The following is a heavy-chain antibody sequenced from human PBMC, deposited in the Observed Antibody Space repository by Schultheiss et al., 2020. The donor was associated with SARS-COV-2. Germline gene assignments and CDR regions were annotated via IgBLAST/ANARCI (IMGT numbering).Heavy chain of an antibody. V-gene: IGHV4-59*01. D-gene: IGHD1-26*01. CDR3: ARYSRVGGMDV. Sequence: SETLSLTCTVSGGSISGYYWSWVRQPPGKGLEWIGYIYYTGSTNYNPSLNSRVTISVDTSKNQFSLKLSSVTAADTAVYYCARYSRVGGMDVWGQGTTVTVSS. J-gene: IGHJ6*02. CDR2: IYYTGST. CDR1: GGSISGYY.